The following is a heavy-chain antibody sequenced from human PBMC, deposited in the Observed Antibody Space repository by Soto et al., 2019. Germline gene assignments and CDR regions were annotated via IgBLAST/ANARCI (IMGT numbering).Heavy chain of an antibody. CDR1: GFTFSSYA. Sequence: GGSLRLSCAASGFTFSSYAMSWVRQAPGKGLEWVSAISGSGGSTYYADSVKGRFTISRDNSKNTLYLQMNSLRAEDTAVYYCAKAPPRAYGPRSPYYYYMDVWGKGTTVTVSS. J-gene: IGHJ6*03. V-gene: IGHV3-23*01. CDR2: ISGSGGST. CDR3: AKAPPRAYGPRSPYYYYMDV. D-gene: IGHD3-10*01.